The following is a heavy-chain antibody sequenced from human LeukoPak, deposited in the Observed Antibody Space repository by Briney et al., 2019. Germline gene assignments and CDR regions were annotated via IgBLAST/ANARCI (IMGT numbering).Heavy chain of an antibody. CDR3: ARATYDFWSGYLTVYYYHGMDV. D-gene: IGHD3-3*01. V-gene: IGHV1-8*01. J-gene: IGHJ6*02. Sequence: ASVKVSCKASGYTFTSYDINWVRQATGQGLERMGWMNPNSGNTGYAQKFQGRVTMTRNTSISTAYMELSSLRSEDTAVYYCARATYDFWSGYLTVYYYHGMDVWGQGTTVTVSS. CDR2: MNPNSGNT. CDR1: GYTFTSYD.